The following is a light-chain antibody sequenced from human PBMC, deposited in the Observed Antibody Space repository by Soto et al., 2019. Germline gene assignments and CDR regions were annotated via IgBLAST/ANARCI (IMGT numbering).Light chain of an antibody. CDR2: WAS. Sequence: DIVMTQSPDSLAVSLGERATINCKSSQSVLYSSNNKNYFAWYQQKPGQPPKLLIYWASTRESGVPDRFSGSGSGTDFTLTISSLQAGDVAVYYCQQYYSTPPYTFGQGTKLEIK. J-gene: IGKJ2*01. CDR1: QSVLYSSNNKNY. V-gene: IGKV4-1*01. CDR3: QQYYSTPPYT.